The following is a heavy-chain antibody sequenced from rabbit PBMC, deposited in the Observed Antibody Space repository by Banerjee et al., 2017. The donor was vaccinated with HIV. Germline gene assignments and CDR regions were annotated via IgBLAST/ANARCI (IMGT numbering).Heavy chain of an antibody. D-gene: IGHD6-1*01. J-gene: IGHJ4*01. CDR2: IGTGSGLS. V-gene: IGHV1S40*01. CDR1: GFSFSSRYH. CDR3: ARADYVDYGCASNL. Sequence: QSLEESGGDLVKPGASLTLTCTASGFSFSSRYHMCWVRQAPGKGLEWIACIGTGSGLSYYANWAKGRFTISKTSSTTVTLQMTSLTVADTATYFCARADYVDYGCASNLWGPGTLVTVS.